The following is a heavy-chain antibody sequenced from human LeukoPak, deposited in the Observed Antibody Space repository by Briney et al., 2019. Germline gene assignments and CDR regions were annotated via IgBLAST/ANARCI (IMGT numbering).Heavy chain of an antibody. CDR2: INHSGST. D-gene: IGHD6-19*01. Sequence: SETLSLTCAVSGGSFSGYYWSWIRQPPGKGLEWIGEINHSGSTNYNPSLKSRVTISVDTSKNQFSLKVRSVTAADTAVYYCARGISPGSGWFFNIWGQGTVVSVSS. V-gene: IGHV4-34*01. CDR1: GGSFSGYY. J-gene: IGHJ3*02. CDR3: ARGISPGSGWFFNI.